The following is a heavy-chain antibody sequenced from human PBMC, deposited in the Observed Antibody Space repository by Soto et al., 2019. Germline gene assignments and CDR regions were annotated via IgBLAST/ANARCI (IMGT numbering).Heavy chain of an antibody. Sequence: ASVKVSCKASGYTFTSYGISWVRQAPGQGLEWMGWISAYNGNTNYAQKLQGRVTMTTDTSTGKAYMELRSLRSDDTAVYYCAREGYCSGGSCRTNYFDYWGQGTLVTVSS. CDR3: AREGYCSGGSCRTNYFDY. V-gene: IGHV1-18*01. CDR2: ISAYNGNT. CDR1: GYTFTSYG. J-gene: IGHJ4*02. D-gene: IGHD2-15*01.